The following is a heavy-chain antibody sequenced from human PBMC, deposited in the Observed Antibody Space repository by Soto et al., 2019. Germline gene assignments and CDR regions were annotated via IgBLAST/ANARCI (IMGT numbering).Heavy chain of an antibody. V-gene: IGHV1-18*01. Sequence: ASVKVSCKASGYTFTSYVISWVRQAPGQGLEWMGWISAYNGNTNYAQKLQGRVTMTTDTSTSTAYMELRSLRSDDTAVYYCAIHTYYDILTGYSPYYYYYGMDVWGQGTTVTVS. CDR1: GYTFTSYV. D-gene: IGHD3-9*01. CDR3: AIHTYYDILTGYSPYYYYYGMDV. CDR2: ISAYNGNT. J-gene: IGHJ6*02.